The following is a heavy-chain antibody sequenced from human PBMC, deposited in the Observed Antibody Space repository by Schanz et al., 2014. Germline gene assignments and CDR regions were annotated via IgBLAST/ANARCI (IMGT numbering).Heavy chain of an antibody. Sequence: EVHLLDSGGGLVQPGGSLRLSCAASGFTFSSSAMSWVRQAPGKGLEWVSSISSGGNPYYANSVKGRFGISRDNSENTLYLQMSSLRVEDTAVYYCAKDPRGDKNDRAYYFDYWGQGTLVSVSS. J-gene: IGHJ4*02. CDR1: GFTFSSSA. V-gene: IGHV3-23*01. CDR2: ISSGGNP. D-gene: IGHD3-10*01. CDR3: AKDPRGDKNDRAYYFDY.